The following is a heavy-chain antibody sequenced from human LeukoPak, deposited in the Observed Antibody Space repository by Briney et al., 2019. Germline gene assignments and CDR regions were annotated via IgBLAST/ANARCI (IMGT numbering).Heavy chain of an antibody. D-gene: IGHD2-2*01. CDR1: GYSFTSYW. V-gene: IGHV5-51*01. CDR2: IYPGDSDT. CDR3: ARVQAAAHFDY. J-gene: IGHJ4*02. Sequence: RGESLQISCKGSGYSFTSYWIGWVRQLPGKGLEWMGIIYPGDSDTRYSPSFQGQVTISADKSISTAYLQWSSLKASDTAMYYCARVQAAAHFDYWGQGTLVTVSS.